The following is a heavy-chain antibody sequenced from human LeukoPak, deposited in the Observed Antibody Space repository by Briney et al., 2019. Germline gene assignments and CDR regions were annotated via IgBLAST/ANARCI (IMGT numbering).Heavy chain of an antibody. V-gene: IGHV4-39*07. D-gene: IGHD1-26*01. CDR2: IYYSGST. J-gene: IGHJ4*02. CDR1: GGSISSSSYY. Sequence: SETLSLTCTVSGGSISSSSYYWGWIRQPPGKGLEWIGSIYYSGSTYYNPSLKSRVTISVDTSKNQFSLKLSSVTAADTAVYYCARVGGSSTLDYWGQGTLVTVSS. CDR3: ARVGGSSTLDY.